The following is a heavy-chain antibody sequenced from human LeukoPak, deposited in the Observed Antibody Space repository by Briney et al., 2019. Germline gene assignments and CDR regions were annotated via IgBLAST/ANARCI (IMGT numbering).Heavy chain of an antibody. CDR2: INSDGSST. Sequence: GSLRLSCAASGFTFSSYWMHWVCQAPGKGLVWVSRINSDGSSTSYADSVKGRFTISRDNAKNTLYLQMNSLRAEDTAVYYCARELLGLSDAFDIWGQGIMVTVSS. D-gene: IGHD3-16*02. V-gene: IGHV3-74*01. CDR1: GFTFSSYW. CDR3: ARELLGLSDAFDI. J-gene: IGHJ3*02.